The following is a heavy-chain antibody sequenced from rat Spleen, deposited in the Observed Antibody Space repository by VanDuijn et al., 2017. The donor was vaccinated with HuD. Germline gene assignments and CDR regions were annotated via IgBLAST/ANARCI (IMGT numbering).Heavy chain of an antibody. CDR3: ARREWSEGVMDA. V-gene: IGHV5-17*01. CDR1: GFTFSDSA. Sequence: EVQLVESGGGLVQPGNSLKLSCAASGFTFSDSAMAWVRQYPKNGLEWVATITNTGASTYYPDSVKGRFTISRDNAKSTLYLQMDSLRSEDTATYYCARREWSEGVMDAWGQGTLVTVSS. D-gene: IGHD4-4*01. J-gene: IGHJ3*01. CDR2: ITNTGAST.